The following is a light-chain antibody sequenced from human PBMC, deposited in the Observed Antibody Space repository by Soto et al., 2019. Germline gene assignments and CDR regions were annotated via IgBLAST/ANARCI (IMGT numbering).Light chain of an antibody. CDR2: DVS. CDR1: QSVSSY. J-gene: IGKJ4*01. CDR3: QQRSNWPLT. Sequence: EVVLTQSPATLSLSPGERATLSCRASQSVSSYLGWYQQKPGQGPRLLIYDVSSRATGVPARFSGSGSGTDFTLTISSLEPEDFAVYYCQQRSNWPLTFGGGTKVEIK. V-gene: IGKV3-11*01.